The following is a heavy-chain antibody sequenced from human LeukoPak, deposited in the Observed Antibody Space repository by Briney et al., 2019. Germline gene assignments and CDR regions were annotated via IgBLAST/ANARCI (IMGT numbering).Heavy chain of an antibody. CDR1: GYTFNSYY. V-gene: IGHV1-46*02. CDR2: INPDGGST. D-gene: IGHD3-10*01. Sequence: ASVKVSFKTSGYTFNSYYMHWVRQAPGQGLEWVGIINPDGGSTTYAQKFLGRVTMTRDTSTSTVYMELSSLRSEDTAVFYCARDQNYASARGSLDYWGQGTLVTVSS. J-gene: IGHJ4*02. CDR3: ARDQNYASARGSLDY.